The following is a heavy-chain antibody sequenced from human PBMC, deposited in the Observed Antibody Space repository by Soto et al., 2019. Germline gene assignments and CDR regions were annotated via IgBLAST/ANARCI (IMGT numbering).Heavy chain of an antibody. J-gene: IGHJ5*02. CDR1: GFTVSSNY. D-gene: IGHD1-26*01. CDR3: ARDPPYSGSFT. CDR2: VYSGGST. Sequence: EVQLVESGGGLVQPGGSLRLSCAASGFTVSSNYMSWVRQAPGKGLEWVSVVYSGGSTYYADSVKGRFTISRDNSKNTLYLQMNSQRAEDTAVYYCARDPPYSGSFTWGQGTLVTVSS. V-gene: IGHV3-66*01.